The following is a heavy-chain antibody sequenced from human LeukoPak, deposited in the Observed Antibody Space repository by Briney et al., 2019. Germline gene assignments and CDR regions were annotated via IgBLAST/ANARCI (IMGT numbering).Heavy chain of an antibody. CDR2: IYTSGST. CDR1: GGSISSYY. Sequence: SETLSLTCTVSGGSISSYYWSWIRQPAGKGLEWIGRIYTSGSTNYNPSLKSRVTMSVDTSKNQFSLKLSSVTAADTAVYYCARDYYYDSSGSSGFVYAFDIWGQGTMVTVSS. CDR3: ARDYYYDSSGSSGFVYAFDI. J-gene: IGHJ3*02. V-gene: IGHV4-4*07. D-gene: IGHD3-22*01.